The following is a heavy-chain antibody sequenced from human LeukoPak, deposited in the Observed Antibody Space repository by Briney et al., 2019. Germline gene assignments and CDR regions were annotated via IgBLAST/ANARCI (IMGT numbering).Heavy chain of an antibody. J-gene: IGHJ4*02. Sequence: GGSLRLSCAASGFTFNNYAMNWVRQAPGKWLEWVSGISGFGGSTYYAPSVKGRLTISRDNFGNMLYLHLDSLRVEDTAIYYCARRSGSSWSAFDYWGQGALVTVSS. CDR1: GFTFNNYA. V-gene: IGHV3-23*01. D-gene: IGHD6-13*01. CDR3: ARRSGSSWSAFDY. CDR2: ISGFGGST.